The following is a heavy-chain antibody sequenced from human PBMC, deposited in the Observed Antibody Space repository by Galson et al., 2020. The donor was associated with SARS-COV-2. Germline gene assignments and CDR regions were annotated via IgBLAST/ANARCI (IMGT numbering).Heavy chain of an antibody. CDR2: IYTGVNT. J-gene: IGHJ4*02. Sequence: SETLSLTCTVSGGSISSGSYYWSWIRQPAGKGLEWIGSIYTGVNTNYNPSHKSRVTISVDTSKNQFSLKLSSVTAADTAVYYCARESRWDLYVDHWGQGTLFTVSS. CDR1: GGSISSGSYY. D-gene: IGHD1-26*01. CDR3: ARESRWDLYVDH. V-gene: IGHV4-61*02.